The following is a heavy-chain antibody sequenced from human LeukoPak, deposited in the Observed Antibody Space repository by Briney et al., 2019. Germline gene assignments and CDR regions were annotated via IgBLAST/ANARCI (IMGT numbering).Heavy chain of an antibody. CDR1: GFTFSSYA. V-gene: IGHV3-30-3*01. CDR2: ISYDGSNK. Sequence: GGSLRLSCAGSGFTFSSYAMSWVRQAPGKGLEWVAVISYDGSNKYYADSVKGRFTISRDNSKNTLYLQMNSPRAEDTAVYYCARSGILDYWGQGTLVTVSS. CDR3: ARSGILDY. J-gene: IGHJ4*02. D-gene: IGHD3-3*01.